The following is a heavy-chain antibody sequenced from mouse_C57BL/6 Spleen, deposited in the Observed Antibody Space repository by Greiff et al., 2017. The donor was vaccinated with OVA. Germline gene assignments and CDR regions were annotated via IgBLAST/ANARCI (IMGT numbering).Heavy chain of an antibody. J-gene: IGHJ2*01. V-gene: IGHV14-2*01. CDR1: GFNIKDYY. Sequence: DVKLVESGAELVKPGASVKLSCTASGFNIKDYYMHWVKQRTEQGLEWIGRIDPEDGETKYAPKFQGKATITADTSSNTAYLQLSSLTSEDTAVYYCARHPTMVTGYYFDYWGQGTTLTVSS. D-gene: IGHD2-9*01. CDR2: IDPEDGET. CDR3: ARHPTMVTGYYFDY.